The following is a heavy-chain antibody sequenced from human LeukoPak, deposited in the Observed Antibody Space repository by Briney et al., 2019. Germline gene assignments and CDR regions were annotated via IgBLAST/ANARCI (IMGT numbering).Heavy chain of an antibody. D-gene: IGHD3-10*01. CDR3: ARICYYGSGRYYFDY. J-gene: IGHJ4*02. Sequence: GGSLRLSCAASGFTVSSNYMSWIRQAPGKGLEWVSIIYSGGSPYYADSVKGRFTISRDNSKNTLYLQMNSLRAEDTAVYYCARICYYGSGRYYFDYWGQGTLVTVSS. CDR1: GFTVSSNY. V-gene: IGHV3-66*01. CDR2: IYSGGSP.